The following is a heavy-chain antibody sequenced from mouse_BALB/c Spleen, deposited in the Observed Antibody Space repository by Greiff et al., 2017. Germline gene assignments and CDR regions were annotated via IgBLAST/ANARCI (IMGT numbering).Heavy chain of an antibody. CDR3: AKFYDGYSWFAY. V-gene: IGHV1-4*01. Sequence: QVQLQQSGTVLARPGASVKMSCKASGYTFTSYWMHWVKQRPGQGLEWIGYINPSTGYTEYNQKFKDKATLTADKSSSTAYMQLSSLTSEDSAVYYCAKFYDGYSWFAYWGQGTLVTVSA. CDR1: GYTFTSYW. D-gene: IGHD2-3*01. CDR2: INPSTGYT. J-gene: IGHJ3*01.